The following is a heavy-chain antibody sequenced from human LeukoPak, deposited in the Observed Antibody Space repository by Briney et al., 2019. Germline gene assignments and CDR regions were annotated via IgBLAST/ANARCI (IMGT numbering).Heavy chain of an antibody. Sequence: PSETLSLTCAVSGGSISSSNWWSWVRQPPGKGLEWIGEIYQSGSTNYNPSLKSRVTISVDKSKNQFSLKLSSVTAADTAVYYCASPLGYCSSTDCYGDYWGQGTLVTVSS. CDR3: ASPLGYCSSTDCYGDY. J-gene: IGHJ4*02. D-gene: IGHD2-2*01. CDR2: IYQSGST. V-gene: IGHV4-4*02. CDR1: GGSISSSNW.